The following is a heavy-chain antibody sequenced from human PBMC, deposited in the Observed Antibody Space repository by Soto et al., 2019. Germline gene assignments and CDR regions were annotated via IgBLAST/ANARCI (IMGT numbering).Heavy chain of an antibody. J-gene: IGHJ5*02. Sequence: QVQLVESGGGLVKPGGSLRLSCAASGIVFSDYMSWVRQAPGKGLEWLSYISGSGRTIYSADSVKGRFTISRDNATNSLYRQMNNVRAEDTAVYYCARVPFPWGGFDRWGQGTLVTVSS. CDR1: GIVFSDY. CDR3: ARVPFPWGGFDR. CDR2: ISGSGRTI. V-gene: IGHV3-11*01. D-gene: IGHD3-16*01.